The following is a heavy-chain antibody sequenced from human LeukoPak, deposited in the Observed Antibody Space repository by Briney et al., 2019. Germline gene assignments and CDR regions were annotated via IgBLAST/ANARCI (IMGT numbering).Heavy chain of an antibody. CDR3: AKGSGYCSGGSCYPQYYFDY. CDR2: ISYDGSNK. Sequence: GGSLRLSCAASGFTFSSYGMHWVRQAPGKGLECVAVISYDGSNKYYADSVKGRFTISRDNSKNTLYLQMNSLRAEDTAVYYCAKGSGYCSGGSCYPQYYFDYWGQGTLVTVSS. D-gene: IGHD2-15*01. CDR1: GFTFSSYG. J-gene: IGHJ4*02. V-gene: IGHV3-30*18.